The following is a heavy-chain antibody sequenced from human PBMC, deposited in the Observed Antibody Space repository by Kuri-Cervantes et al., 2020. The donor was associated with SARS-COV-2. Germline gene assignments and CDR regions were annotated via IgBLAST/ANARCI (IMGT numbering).Heavy chain of an antibody. J-gene: IGHJ4*02. Sequence: ASVKVSCKASGYTLTSYGISWVRQAPGQGLEWMGWISAYSGNTNYAQKLQGRVTMTTDTSTSTAYMELSSLRSEDTAVYYCAREFKVRRVVPAAKDSRTQYYFDYWGQGTLVTVSS. CDR1: GYTLTSYG. CDR2: ISAYSGNT. D-gene: IGHD2-2*01. V-gene: IGHV1-18*01. CDR3: AREFKVRRVVPAAKDSRTQYYFDY.